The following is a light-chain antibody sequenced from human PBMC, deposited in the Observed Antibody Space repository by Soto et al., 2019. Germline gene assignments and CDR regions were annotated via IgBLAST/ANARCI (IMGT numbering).Light chain of an antibody. CDR3: ASWDDSLSETV. CDR1: NFNVKNNY. V-gene: IGLV1-47*01. CDR2: SNN. Sequence: QSVLTQPPSLSGTPGQSVNISCSGSNFNVKNNYVYWYQQFAGTAPKLLIYSNNRRPSGVPDRFSGSKSGSSASLAISGLRPEDEADYYCASWDDSLSETVFGGGTQLTVL. J-gene: IGLJ7*01.